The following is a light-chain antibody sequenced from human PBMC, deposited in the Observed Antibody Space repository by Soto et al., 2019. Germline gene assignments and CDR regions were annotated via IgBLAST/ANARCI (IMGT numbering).Light chain of an antibody. CDR1: SSNIGSNY. CDR3: AAWDARLSGPV. Sequence: QSALTQPPSASGTPGQRVTISCSGSSSNIGSNYVYWYQQLPGTAPKLLIYRNNQRPSGVPDRFSGSKSGTSASLAISGLRSEDEADYYCAAWDARLSGPVFGGGTQLTV. J-gene: IGLJ3*02. V-gene: IGLV1-47*01. CDR2: RNN.